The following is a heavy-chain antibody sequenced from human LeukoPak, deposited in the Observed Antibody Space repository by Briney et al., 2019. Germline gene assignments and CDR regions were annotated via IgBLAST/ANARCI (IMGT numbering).Heavy chain of an antibody. D-gene: IGHD3-22*01. CDR3: ARDRAPSNYYDSSGEKRGAFDI. CDR2: INSDGSNT. CDR1: GFTFSSYW. Sequence: GGSLRLSCAASGFTFSSYWMHWVRQAPGKGLVWVSRINSDGSNTNYADSVKGRFTISRDNAKNSLYLQMNSLRAEDTAVYYCARDRAPSNYYDSSGEKRGAFDIWGQGTMVTVSS. J-gene: IGHJ3*02. V-gene: IGHV3-74*01.